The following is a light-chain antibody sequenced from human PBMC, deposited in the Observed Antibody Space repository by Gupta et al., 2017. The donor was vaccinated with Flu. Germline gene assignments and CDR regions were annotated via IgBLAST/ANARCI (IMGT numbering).Light chain of an antibody. V-gene: IGLV2-11*01. J-gene: IGLJ3*02. Sequence: QSALPKPRPVSWSPGQSLPIPSTGTRSDVGGYNYVSWYQQHPGKAPKLMIYDVSKRPSGVPDRFSGSKSGNTASLTISGLQAEDEADYYCCSYAGSYIWVFGGGTKLTVL. CDR1: RSDVGGYNY. CDR3: CSYAGSYIWV. CDR2: DVS.